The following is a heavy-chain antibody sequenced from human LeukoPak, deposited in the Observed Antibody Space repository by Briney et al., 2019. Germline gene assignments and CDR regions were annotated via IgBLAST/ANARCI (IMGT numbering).Heavy chain of an antibody. CDR2: IRYDGSNK. CDR1: GFTFGSYG. J-gene: IGHJ4*02. V-gene: IGHV3-30*02. Sequence: GGSLRLSCAASGFTFGSYGMHWVRQAPGKGLEWVAFIRYDGSNKYYADSVKGRFTISRDNSKNTLYLQMNSLRAEDTAVYYCARDPPPLYSYGHYFDYWGQGTLVTVSS. D-gene: IGHD5-18*01. CDR3: ARDPPPLYSYGHYFDY.